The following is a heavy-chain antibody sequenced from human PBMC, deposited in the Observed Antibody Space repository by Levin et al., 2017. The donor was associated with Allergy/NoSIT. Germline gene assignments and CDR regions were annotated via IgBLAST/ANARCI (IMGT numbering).Heavy chain of an antibody. D-gene: IGHD6-13*01. CDR1: GFTFSNYA. V-gene: IGHV3-30-3*01. Sequence: GESLKISCAASGFTFSNYAMHWVRQAPGKGLEWVAVISYDGSNKYYADSVKGRFTISGDNSKNTLYLQMNSLRAEDTAVYYCARDRTGYYSTRGGWFDPWGQGTLVTVSA. J-gene: IGHJ5*02. CDR3: ARDRTGYYSTRGGWFDP. CDR2: ISYDGSNK.